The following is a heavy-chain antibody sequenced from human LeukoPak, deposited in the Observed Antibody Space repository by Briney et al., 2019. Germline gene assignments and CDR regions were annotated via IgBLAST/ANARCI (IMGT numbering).Heavy chain of an antibody. D-gene: IGHD2-2*01. CDR2: IYYSGST. V-gene: IGHV4-39*01. Sequence: SETLSLTCTVSGGSISSSSYYWGWIRQPPGKGLEWIGSIYYSGSTYYNPSLKSRVTISVDTSKNQFSLKLSSVTAADTAVYYCAGHERGIIVVVPAAIGYWGQGTLVTVSS. CDR3: AGHERGIIVVVPAAIGY. J-gene: IGHJ4*02. CDR1: GGSISSSSYY.